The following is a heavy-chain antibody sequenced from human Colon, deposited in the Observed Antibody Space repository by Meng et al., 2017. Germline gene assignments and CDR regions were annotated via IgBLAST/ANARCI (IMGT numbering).Heavy chain of an antibody. CDR1: GGSNISGGYY. Sequence: QVPLPESGPGLVKPSQTRSLICSVFGGSNISGGYYWSWIRQHPQKGLEWIGYISNSGSAYYNPSLKSRVSISVDTSKNQFSLKMDTVTAADTALYYCARAGLHSYYFDFWGQGTLVTVSS. V-gene: IGHV4-31*02. D-gene: IGHD2-21*01. CDR3: ARAGLHSYYFDF. J-gene: IGHJ4*02. CDR2: ISNSGSA.